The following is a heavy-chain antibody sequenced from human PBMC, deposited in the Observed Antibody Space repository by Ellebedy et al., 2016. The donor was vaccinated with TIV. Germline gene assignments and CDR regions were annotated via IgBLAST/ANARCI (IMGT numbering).Heavy chain of an antibody. CDR2: MYYSGTT. CDR3: ARRGVGATYFDS. Sequence: MPGGSLRLSCTVSGGSISSSSYYWGWIRQSPGKGLEWIGRMYYSGTTLYNPSLKSRVTISVDTSKNQFSLKLTSVTAADTTMYYCARRGVGATYFDSWGQGTLVTVSS. D-gene: IGHD1-26*01. J-gene: IGHJ4*02. CDR1: GGSISSSSYY. V-gene: IGHV4-39*01.